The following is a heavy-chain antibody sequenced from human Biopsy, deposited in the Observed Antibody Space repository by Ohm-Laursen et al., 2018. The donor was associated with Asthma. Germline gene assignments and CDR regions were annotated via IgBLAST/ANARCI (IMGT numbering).Heavy chain of an antibody. Sequence: ASVKVSCKTSGYTFNSAGITWVRQAPGQGLEWVGWISVYNGNTKVAQNLQDRVTMITDTSTSTAYMELRSLRSDDAAVYFCARAVDYSHYYGIDVWGQGTTVTVS. D-gene: IGHD3-10*01. CDR2: ISVYNGNT. V-gene: IGHV1-18*01. J-gene: IGHJ6*02. CDR1: GYTFNSAG. CDR3: ARAVDYSHYYGIDV.